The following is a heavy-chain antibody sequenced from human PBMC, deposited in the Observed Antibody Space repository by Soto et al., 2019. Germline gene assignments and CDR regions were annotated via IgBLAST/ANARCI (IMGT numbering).Heavy chain of an antibody. D-gene: IGHD2-8*01. V-gene: IGHV1-69*01. Sequence: QVQLVQAAAEVKEPGSSVKVSCKDSGGTISSYAISWVRQAPGQGLEWMGGIIPTFGTANYAQKFQGIVTITADEYTSTAYMELSSLRSEDTAVYYCGGGVCTNGVCSEPFGYWGQGTLVTVSS. J-gene: IGHJ4*02. CDR1: GGTISSYA. CDR2: IIPTFGTA. CDR3: GGGVCTNGVCSEPFGY.